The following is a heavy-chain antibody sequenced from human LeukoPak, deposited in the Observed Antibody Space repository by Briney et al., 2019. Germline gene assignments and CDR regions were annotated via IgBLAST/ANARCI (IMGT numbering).Heavy chain of an antibody. V-gene: IGHV4-59*01. J-gene: IGHJ4*02. D-gene: IGHD5-12*01. CDR1: GGSISTYY. Sequence: SETLSLTCTLSGGSISTYYWSWIRQHPGKGLELIGYIYHSGSTNYNPSLKSRVTISVDTSKNQFSLKLSSVTAADTAVYYCARGGGYASPIGYWGQGALVTVSS. CDR3: ARGGGYASPIGY. CDR2: IYHSGST.